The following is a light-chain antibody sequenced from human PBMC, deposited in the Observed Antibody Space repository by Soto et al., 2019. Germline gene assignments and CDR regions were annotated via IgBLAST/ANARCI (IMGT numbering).Light chain of an antibody. CDR2: DVS. Sequence: QSALTQPRSVSGSPGQSVTISCAGTSSDVGGYNYVSWYQQYPGKAPKLMISDVSKRPSGVPYRFSGSKSGNTASLTISGIQAEDEADYYCCSYAGTYTPVVFGGGTKLTVL. CDR3: CSYAGTYTPVV. V-gene: IGLV2-11*01. J-gene: IGLJ2*01. CDR1: SSDVGGYNY.